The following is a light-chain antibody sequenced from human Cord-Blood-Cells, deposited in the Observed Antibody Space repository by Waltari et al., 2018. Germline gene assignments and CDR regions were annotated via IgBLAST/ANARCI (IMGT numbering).Light chain of an antibody. CDR3: QSYDSSLSCWV. Sequence: QSVLTQPPSVSGAPGQRVTISCTGSSSNIGAGYDVHWSQQLPGTAPKLLIYGNSNRPSGVPDRFSGSKSGTSASLAITGLQAEDEADYYCQSYDSSLSCWVFGGGTKLTVL. CDR1: SSNIGAGYD. CDR2: GNS. V-gene: IGLV1-40*01. J-gene: IGLJ3*02.